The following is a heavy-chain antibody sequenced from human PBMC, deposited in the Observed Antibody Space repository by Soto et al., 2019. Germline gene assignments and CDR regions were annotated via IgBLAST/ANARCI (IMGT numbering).Heavy chain of an antibody. V-gene: IGHV3-15*01. CDR3: TTEGRDSDSSDAPLGFDP. Sequence: PGGSLRLSCAASGFTFSNAWMSWVRQAPGKGLEWVGRIKSKTDGGTTDYAAPVKGRFTISRDDSKNTLYLQMNSLKTEDTAVYYCTTEGRDSDSSDAPLGFDPWGQGTLVTVSS. J-gene: IGHJ5*02. CDR2: IKSKTDGGTT. CDR1: GFTFSNAW. D-gene: IGHD3-22*01.